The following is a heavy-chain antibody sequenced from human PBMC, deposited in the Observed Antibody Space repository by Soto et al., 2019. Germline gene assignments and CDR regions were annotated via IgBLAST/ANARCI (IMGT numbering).Heavy chain of an antibody. Sequence: QAGGSLRLSCSASGFIFSESTIYWVRQVPGKGLEAISAVSTSGRSTYYADSVKDRFTISRDNSKNTLYLQMNSLRPEDTAVYYCVKVSTFYDILTGYYSTNFFDPWGQGTLVTVSS. CDR1: GFIFSEST. CDR2: VSTSGRST. CDR3: VKVSTFYDILTGYYSTNFFDP. J-gene: IGHJ5*02. D-gene: IGHD3-9*01. V-gene: IGHV3-64D*06.